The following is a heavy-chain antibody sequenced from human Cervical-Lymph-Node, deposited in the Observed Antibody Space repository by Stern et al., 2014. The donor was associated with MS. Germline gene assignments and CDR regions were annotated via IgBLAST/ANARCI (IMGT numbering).Heavy chain of an antibody. V-gene: IGHV3-21*01. Sequence: VQLVESGGGLVKPGVSLRLSCAASGFTFRAYTINWVRQAPGKGLEWVSSITSSSRNFKYYADSVKGRFAISRDNAKNSLYLQMDSLRVEDTAVYYCARDLFSGDSVDFWGQGTVVTVSS. CDR1: GFTFRAYT. CDR2: ITSSSRNFK. J-gene: IGHJ4*02. CDR3: ARDLFSGDSVDF. D-gene: IGHD2-21*02.